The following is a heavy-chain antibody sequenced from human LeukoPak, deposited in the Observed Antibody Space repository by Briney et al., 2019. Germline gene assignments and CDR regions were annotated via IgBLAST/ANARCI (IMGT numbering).Heavy chain of an antibody. CDR1: GYTFTSYY. CDR2: INPSGGST. Sequence: GASVKVSCKASGYTFTSYYMHWVRQAPGQGLECMGIINPSGGSTSYAQKFQGRVTMTRDTSTSTVYMELSSLRSEDTAVYYCATTGVSGSYYRLPDYWGQGTLVTVSS. CDR3: ATTGVSGSYYRLPDY. V-gene: IGHV1-46*01. D-gene: IGHD3-10*01. J-gene: IGHJ4*02.